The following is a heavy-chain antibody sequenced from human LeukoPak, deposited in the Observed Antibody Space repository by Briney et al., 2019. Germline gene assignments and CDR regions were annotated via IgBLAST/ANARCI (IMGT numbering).Heavy chain of an antibody. D-gene: IGHD3-22*01. J-gene: IGHJ3*02. CDR1: GYSFTSYW. V-gene: IGHV5-51*01. Sequence: GESLKISCKGSGYSFTSYWIGWVRQMPGKGLEWMGIIYPGDSDTRYSPSFQGQVTISADKSISTAYLQWSSLKASDTAMYYCASLPAPASNYYDSSGHGAFDIWGQGTMVTVSS. CDR2: IYPGDSDT. CDR3: ASLPAPASNYYDSSGHGAFDI.